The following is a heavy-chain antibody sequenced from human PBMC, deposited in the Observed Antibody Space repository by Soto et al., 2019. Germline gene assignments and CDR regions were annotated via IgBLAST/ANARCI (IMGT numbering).Heavy chain of an antibody. CDR2: IYHSRTT. CDR1: SFSISSGYY. CDR3: ASCVSPACYTPWGLQFFAL. V-gene: IGHV4-38-2*01. J-gene: IGHJ4*02. Sequence: SETLSLTCAVSSFSISSGYYWGWVRQPPGXGLEWIGSIYHSRTTNYSPSLKSRVTISIDTSKNQFSLTLRSVTAADAAVYYCASCVSPACYTPWGLQFFALWGQGSLVTVSS. D-gene: IGHD4-4*01.